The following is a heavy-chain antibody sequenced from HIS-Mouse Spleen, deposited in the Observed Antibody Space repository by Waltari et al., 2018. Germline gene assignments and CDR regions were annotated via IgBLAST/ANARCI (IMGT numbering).Heavy chain of an antibody. CDR3: AREIPYSSSWYDWYFDL. CDR2: IYYSGST. Sequence: QLQLQESGPGLVKPSETLSLPCTVPGGSIRRSRFSSGRLRQPPGKGLEWIGSIYYSGSTYYNPSLKSRVTISVDTSKNQFSLKLSSVTAADTAVYYCAREIPYSSSWYDWYFDLWGRGTLVTVSS. J-gene: IGHJ2*01. CDR1: GGSIRRSRFS. V-gene: IGHV4-39*07. D-gene: IGHD6-13*01.